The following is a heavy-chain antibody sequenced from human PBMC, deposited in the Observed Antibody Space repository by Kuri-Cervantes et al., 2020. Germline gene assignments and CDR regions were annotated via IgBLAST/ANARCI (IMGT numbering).Heavy chain of an antibody. Sequence: GGSLRLSCAASGFTFDDYAMHWVRQAPGKGLEWVSGISWNSGSIGYADSVKGRFTISRDNAKNSLYLQMNSLRAEDTALYYCAKDIGRFNRGYYGAFDIWGQGTMVTVSS. J-gene: IGHJ3*02. CDR2: ISWNSGSI. D-gene: IGHD3-3*01. CDR1: GFTFDDYA. CDR3: AKDIGRFNRGYYGAFDI. V-gene: IGHV3-9*01.